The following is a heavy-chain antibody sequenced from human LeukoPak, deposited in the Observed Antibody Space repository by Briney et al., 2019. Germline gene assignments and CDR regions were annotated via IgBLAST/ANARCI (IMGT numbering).Heavy chain of an antibody. V-gene: IGHV1-69*04. D-gene: IGHD3-16*01. J-gene: IGHJ6*02. Sequence: GSSVKVSFKASGGTFSSYAISWVRQAPGQGLEWMGRIIPILDIANYAQKFQGRVTIHADKSTRTAYMSVSSLRSEDTAVYYCAREINYYGMDVWGQGTTVTVSS. CDR2: IIPILDIA. CDR1: GGTFSSYA. CDR3: AREINYYGMDV.